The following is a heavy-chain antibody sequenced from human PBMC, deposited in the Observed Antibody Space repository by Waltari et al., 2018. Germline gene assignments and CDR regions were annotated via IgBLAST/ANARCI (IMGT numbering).Heavy chain of an antibody. D-gene: IGHD3-3*02. CDR1: GFSLSSGSYY. CDR2: FSHSGDT. V-gene: IGHV4-31*02. J-gene: IGHJ4*02. Sequence: QVQLQESGPGLVQPSQTLSLTCSVSGFSLSSGSYYWSWIRQHPGKGLEWIGYFSHSGDTDYSPSLRSRLTLSVDTSKNQFSLKLNSVTAADTGVYFCAGRGAKMFSIWGRGTLVTVSS. CDR3: AGRGAKMFSI.